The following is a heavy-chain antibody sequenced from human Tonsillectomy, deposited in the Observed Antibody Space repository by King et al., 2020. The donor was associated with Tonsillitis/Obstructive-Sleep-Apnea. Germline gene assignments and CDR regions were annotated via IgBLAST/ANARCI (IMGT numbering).Heavy chain of an antibody. CDR2: IYYSGST. V-gene: IGHV4-39*01. Sequence: QLQESGPGLVKPSETLSLTCTVSGGSISSSSYYCGWIRQPPGKGLEWIGSIYYSGSTYYNPSLKSRVTISVDTSKNQFSLKLSSVTAADTAVYYCARQIVVVVTASRTYAFDYWGQGTLVTVSS. CDR1: GGSISSSSYY. D-gene: IGHD2-21*02. CDR3: ARQIVVVVTASRTYAFDY. J-gene: IGHJ4*02.